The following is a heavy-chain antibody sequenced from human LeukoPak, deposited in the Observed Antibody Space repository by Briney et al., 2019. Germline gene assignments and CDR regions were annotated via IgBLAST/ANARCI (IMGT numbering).Heavy chain of an antibody. D-gene: IGHD3-9*01. CDR1: GGSLSSSNW. J-gene: IGHJ4*02. Sequence: SETLSLTCAVSGGSLSSSNWWSWVRQPPGKGLEWIGEIYHSGSTNYNPSLKSRVTISVDKSKNQFSLKLSSVTAADTAVYYCARVLYDILTGYTLFDYWGQGTLVTVSS. CDR2: IYHSGST. V-gene: IGHV4-4*02. CDR3: ARVLYDILTGYTLFDY.